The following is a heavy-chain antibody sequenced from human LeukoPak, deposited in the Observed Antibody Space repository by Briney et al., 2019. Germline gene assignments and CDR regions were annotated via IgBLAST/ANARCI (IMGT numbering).Heavy chain of an antibody. CDR1: GYTFFNYD. J-gene: IGHJ4*02. CDR3: TRAIRHQLLSDY. V-gene: IGHV1-8*02. CDR2: MNPDSGNT. D-gene: IGHD2-2*01. Sequence: GASVKVSCKASGYTFFNYDINWVRQATGQGPEWMGWMNPDSGNTGYAQKFQGRVTMTRDSSITTACMELISLRFEDTAVYYCTRAIRHQLLSDYWGQGTLVTVSS.